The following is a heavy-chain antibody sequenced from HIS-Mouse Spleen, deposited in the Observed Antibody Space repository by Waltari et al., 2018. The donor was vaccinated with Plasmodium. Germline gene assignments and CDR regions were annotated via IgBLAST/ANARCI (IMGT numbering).Heavy chain of an antibody. CDR2: ISYDGSNK. Sequence: QVQLVESGGGVVQPGRSLRLSCAASGFTFSSYGMHWVRQAPGKGREWVAVISYDGSNKDYADSVKGRFTISRDNSKNTLYLQMNSLRAEDTAVYYCAKEVLGYYDFWSRPDYWGQGTLVTVSS. CDR3: AKEVLGYYDFWSRPDY. J-gene: IGHJ4*02. D-gene: IGHD3-3*01. V-gene: IGHV3-30*18. CDR1: GFTFSSYG.